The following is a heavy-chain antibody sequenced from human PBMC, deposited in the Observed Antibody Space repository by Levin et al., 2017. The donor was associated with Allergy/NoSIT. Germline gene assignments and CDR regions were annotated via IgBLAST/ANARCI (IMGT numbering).Heavy chain of an antibody. V-gene: IGHV3-7*01. CDR1: GFTFRNHW. CDR3: VRDYVWGTTEGDI. J-gene: IGHJ3*02. D-gene: IGHD3-16*01. CDR2: INEDGSNT. Sequence: PGESLKISCAASGFTFRNHWMTWMRQAPGKGLEWLANINEDGSNTYYLDSVKGRFTISRDNAKNSLYLQMTSLRPEDTALYYCVRDYVWGTTEGDIWGQGTMVTVS.